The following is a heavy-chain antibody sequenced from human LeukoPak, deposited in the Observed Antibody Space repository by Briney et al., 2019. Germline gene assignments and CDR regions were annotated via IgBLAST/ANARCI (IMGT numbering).Heavy chain of an antibody. CDR3: ASYYDFRGYYNLAFDI. CDR1: GVSLSSRTYS. J-gene: IGHJ3*02. V-gene: IGHV4-39*01. D-gene: IGHD3-22*01. CDR2: IYYSGST. Sequence: SETLSLTCTVSGVSLSSRTYSWGWIRQPPGKGLEWIGSIYYSGSTYDNPSLKSRVTISVDTSKNQFSLKLSSVTAADTAVYYCASYYDFRGYYNLAFDIWGQGTMVTVSS.